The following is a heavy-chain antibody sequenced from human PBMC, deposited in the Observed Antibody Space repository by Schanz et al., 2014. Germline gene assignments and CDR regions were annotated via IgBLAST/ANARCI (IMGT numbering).Heavy chain of an antibody. CDR2: IATSSSTR. Sequence: EVQLVESGGGLVKPGGSLRLSCEASEFTFSSYGMHWVRQVPGKGLEWLSYIATSSSTRHYADSVKGRVTISRDNAKNSVSLQMRRLRVEDTAVYYCASGVHVSSLQKGLQFWGRGTLVIVSS. V-gene: IGHV3-48*01. J-gene: IGHJ1*01. D-gene: IGHD3-10*01. CDR1: EFTFSSYG. CDR3: ASGVHVSSLQKGLQF.